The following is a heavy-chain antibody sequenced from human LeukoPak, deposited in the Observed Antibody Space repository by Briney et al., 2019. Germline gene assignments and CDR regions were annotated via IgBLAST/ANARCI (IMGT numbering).Heavy chain of an antibody. D-gene: IGHD3-22*01. CDR3: ARVRNRWYYYDSSGYYYDY. Sequence: SETLSLTCAFYGGSFSGYYWSWIRQPPGKGLEWIGEINHSGSTNYNPSLKSRVTISVDTSKNQFSLKLSSVTAADTAVYYCARVRNRWYYYDSSGYYYDYWGQGTLVTVSS. CDR2: INHSGST. V-gene: IGHV4-34*01. CDR1: GGSFSGYY. J-gene: IGHJ4*02.